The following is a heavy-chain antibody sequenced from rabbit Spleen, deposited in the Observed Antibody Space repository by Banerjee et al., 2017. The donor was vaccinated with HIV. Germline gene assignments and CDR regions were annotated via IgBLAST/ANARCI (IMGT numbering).Heavy chain of an antibody. V-gene: IGHV1S45*01. D-gene: IGHD1-1*01. CDR2: IYSGSSGSI. CDR1: GFSFSTGYD. Sequence: QEQLVESGGGLVKPEGSLTLTCTVSGFSFSTGYDMCWVRQAPGKGLEWIACIYSGSSGSIYYASWAKGRFTISKTSSTTVTLQMTSLTAADTATYFCASGYSDIYFNLWGPGTLVTVS. CDR3: ASGYSDIYFNL. J-gene: IGHJ4*01.